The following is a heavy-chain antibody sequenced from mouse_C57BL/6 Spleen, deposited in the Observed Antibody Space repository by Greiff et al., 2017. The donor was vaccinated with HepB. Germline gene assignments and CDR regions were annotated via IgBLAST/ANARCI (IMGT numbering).Heavy chain of an antibody. V-gene: IGHV1-81*01. D-gene: IGHD2-4*01. CDR3: ARDEGDYEGAY. CDR2: IYPRSGNT. Sequence: VKLQESGAELARPGASVKLSCKASGYTFTSYGISWVKQRTGQGLEWIGEIYPRSGNTYYNEKFKGKATLTADKSSSTAYMELRSLTSEDSAVYFCARDEGDYEGAYWGQGTLVTVSA. CDR1: GYTFTSYG. J-gene: IGHJ3*01.